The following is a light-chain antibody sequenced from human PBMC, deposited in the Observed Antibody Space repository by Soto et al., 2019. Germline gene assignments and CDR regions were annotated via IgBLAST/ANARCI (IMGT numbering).Light chain of an antibody. CDR3: QQRYSTPRT. J-gene: IGKJ2*01. CDR2: AAS. CDR1: QSISSY. Sequence: DIQMTPSPSSLSASVGDRVTITCRASQSISSYLNWYQQKPGKAPKLLIYAASSLQSGGPSRFSGSGSGTDFTLTISRLQPEDFATYYCQQRYSTPRTLGQGTKLEIK. V-gene: IGKV1-39*01.